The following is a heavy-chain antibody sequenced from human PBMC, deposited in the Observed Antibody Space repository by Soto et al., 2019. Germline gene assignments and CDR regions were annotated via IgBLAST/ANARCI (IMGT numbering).Heavy chain of an antibody. CDR1: GLIVSTNY. CDR2: IYSGGDT. CDR3: ARLSWGFGELWSPFDS. D-gene: IGHD3-10*01. J-gene: IGHJ4*02. Sequence: EVQLVETGGGLIQPGGSLRLSCAASGLIVSTNYMSWVRQAPGKGLEWVSVIYSGGDTYYADSVKGRFTFSRDNSKNTLYLQMNSLRVEDTAVYYCARLSWGFGELWSPFDSWGQGTLVTVSS. V-gene: IGHV3-53*02.